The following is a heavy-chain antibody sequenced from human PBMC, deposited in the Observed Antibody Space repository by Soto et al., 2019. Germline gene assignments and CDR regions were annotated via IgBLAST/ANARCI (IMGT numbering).Heavy chain of an antibody. CDR2: IYDTGISGYTPST. Sequence: LETLSPTFTVSGGSLPPSLWGWVRGPPGKGLGWIAYIYDTGISGYTPSTSYNPSLKSRVTMSVDTSKSQFSLKLTSVTAADTAVYYCARGEDAFFYYGLVVWGQGITVTVSS. V-gene: IGHV4-59*01. CDR1: GGSLPPSL. J-gene: IGHJ6*02. CDR3: ARGEDAFFYYGLVV.